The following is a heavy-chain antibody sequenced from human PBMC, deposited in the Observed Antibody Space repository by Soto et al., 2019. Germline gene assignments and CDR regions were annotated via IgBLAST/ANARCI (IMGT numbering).Heavy chain of an antibody. CDR1: GFTFRWFA. CDR3: AKDDREAVAGAVHFYGMDV. J-gene: IGHJ6*02. CDR2: VSYEGTTK. Sequence: QVQLVESGGDVVQPGESLRLSCVASGFTFRWFAMLWVRQAPGKGLEWVAAVSYEGTTKTYSDDVKGRFTISRDNSRNTVYLQLGNLRREDTAMYYCAKDDREAVAGAVHFYGMDVWGQGTSVTVSS. V-gene: IGHV3-30*18. D-gene: IGHD6-19*01.